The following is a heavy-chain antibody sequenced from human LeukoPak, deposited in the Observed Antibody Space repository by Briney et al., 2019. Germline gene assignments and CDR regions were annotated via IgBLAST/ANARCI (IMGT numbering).Heavy chain of an antibody. J-gene: IGHJ3*02. CDR3: ARAGPNVVIHLLGTTPLSAAFDI. CDR1: GYTLTELS. CDR2: FDPEDGET. D-gene: IGHD2-21*01. Sequence: ASVKVSCKVSGYTLTELSMHWVRQAPGKGLEWMGGFDPEDGETVYAQKFQGRVTITADKSTSTAYMELSSLRSEDTAVYYCARAGPNVVIHLLGTTPLSAAFDIWGQGTMVTVSS. V-gene: IGHV1-24*01.